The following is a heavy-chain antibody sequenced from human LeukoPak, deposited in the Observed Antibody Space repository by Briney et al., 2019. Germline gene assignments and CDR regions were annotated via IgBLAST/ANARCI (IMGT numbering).Heavy chain of an antibody. CDR3: ARAQRGYSLQSDY. V-gene: IGHV1-69*05. CDR1: GGTFSSYA. CDR2: IIPIFGTA. D-gene: IGHD4-11*01. J-gene: IGHJ4*02. Sequence: GASVKVSCKASGGTFSSYAISWVRQAPGQGLEWMGGIIPIFGTANYAQKFQGRVTITTDESTSTAYMELSSLRSEDTAVYYCARAQRGYSLQSDYWGQGTLVTVSS.